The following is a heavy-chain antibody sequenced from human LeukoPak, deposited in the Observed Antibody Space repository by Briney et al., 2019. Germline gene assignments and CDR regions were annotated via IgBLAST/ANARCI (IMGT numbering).Heavy chain of an antibody. Sequence: PSQTLSLTCSVSGGSISSDDYCWSWIRQPPGKGLEWIGYIYYSGSTNYNPSLKSRVTISVDTSKNQFSLKLSSVTAADTAVYYCARATSGSGSDYWGQGTLVTVSS. CDR1: GGSISSDDYC. D-gene: IGHD6-19*01. J-gene: IGHJ4*02. V-gene: IGHV4-61*08. CDR2: IYYSGST. CDR3: ARATSGSGSDY.